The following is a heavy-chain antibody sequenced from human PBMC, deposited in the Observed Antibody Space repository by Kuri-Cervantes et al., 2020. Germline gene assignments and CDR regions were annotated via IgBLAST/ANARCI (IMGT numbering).Heavy chain of an antibody. D-gene: IGHD5-18*01. CDR3: ARGSRGSYGYNQRNLPFDY. Sequence: SETLSLTCAVYGGSFSDYYWSWIRQPPGKGLEWIGEIDHSGSTNYNPSLKSRVTISVDTSKNQFSLKLSSVTAADTAVYYCARGSRGSYGYNQRNLPFDYWGQGTLVTVSS. V-gene: IGHV4-34*01. CDR2: IDHSGST. CDR1: GGSFSDYY. J-gene: IGHJ4*02.